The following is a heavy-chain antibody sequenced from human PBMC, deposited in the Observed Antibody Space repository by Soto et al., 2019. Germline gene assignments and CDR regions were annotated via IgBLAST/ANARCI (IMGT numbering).Heavy chain of an antibody. CDR3: ASSHYYDSSGFADYYYYYGMDG. CDR1: GGSISSYY. J-gene: IGHJ6*02. CDR2: IYYSGST. Sequence: PSETLSLTCTVSGGSISSYYWSWIRQPPGKGLEWIGYIYYSGSTNYNPSLKSRVTISVDTSKNQFSLKLSSVTAADTAVYYCASSHYYDSSGFADYYYYYGMDGWGQGTTVTVSS. V-gene: IGHV4-59*01. D-gene: IGHD3-22*01.